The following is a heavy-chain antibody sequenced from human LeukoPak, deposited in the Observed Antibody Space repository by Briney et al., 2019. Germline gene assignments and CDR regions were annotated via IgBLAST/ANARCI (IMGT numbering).Heavy chain of an antibody. CDR1: GGSISSSSYY. V-gene: IGHV4-39*01. CDR3: ARTFGVVITFDY. CDR2: IYDSGTT. J-gene: IGHJ4*02. D-gene: IGHD3-3*01. Sequence: SETLSLTCTVSGGSISSSSYYWRWIRQPPGKGLQWIGRIYDSGTTYYNPSLKSRVTLSVDTSKNQFSLKLSFATAEDKAVYYCARTFGVVITFDYWGQGTLVTVSS.